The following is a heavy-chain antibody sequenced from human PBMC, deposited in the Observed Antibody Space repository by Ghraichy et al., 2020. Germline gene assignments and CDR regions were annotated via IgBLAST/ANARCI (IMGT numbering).Heavy chain of an antibody. J-gene: IGHJ6*02. D-gene: IGHD3-16*01. CDR3: AADGGYRGLEV. V-gene: IGHV1-3*02. CDR1: GYPLTSYA. CDR2: SNAGNGNT. Sequence: ASVKVSCKASGYPLTSYAIHWVRQAPGQRLEWMGWSNAGNGNTKYSEQFQGRVTITRDTSANTVYMEMSSLRVEDMGVYYCAADGGYRGLEVWGQGTTVIVSS.